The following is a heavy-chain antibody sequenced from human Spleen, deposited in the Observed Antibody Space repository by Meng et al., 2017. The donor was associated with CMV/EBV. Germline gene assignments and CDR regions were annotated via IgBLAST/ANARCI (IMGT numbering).Heavy chain of an antibody. D-gene: IGHD3-3*01. V-gene: IGHV3-20*03. CDR3: VRDPVYDFWSVYSDF. Sequence: SGFTFEDYGMSWVRQVPGKGLEWVSGVNWNGGSIGYADSVKGRFTTSRDNAKNSLYLQMNSLRVEDTALYYCVRDPVYDFWSVYSDFWGRGTLVTVSS. CDR2: VNWNGGSI. J-gene: IGHJ4*02. CDR1: GFTFEDYG.